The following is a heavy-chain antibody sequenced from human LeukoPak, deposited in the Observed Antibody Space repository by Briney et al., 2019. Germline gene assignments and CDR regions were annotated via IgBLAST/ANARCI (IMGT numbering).Heavy chain of an antibody. CDR3: AKAGGYSYFDY. V-gene: IGHV3-23*01. CDR1: GLTFSSYA. J-gene: IGHJ4*02. D-gene: IGHD1-26*01. Sequence: GGSLRLSCAASGLTFSSYAMNWVCHAPRKGLEWVSAISPSDSTYYADSVKGRFTISRDNSKNTLYLQMNSLRAEDTAVYYCAKAGGYSYFDYWGQGALVTVSS. CDR2: ISPSDST.